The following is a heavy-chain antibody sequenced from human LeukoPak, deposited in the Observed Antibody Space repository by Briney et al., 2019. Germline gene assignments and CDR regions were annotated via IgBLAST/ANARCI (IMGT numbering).Heavy chain of an antibody. Sequence: PSETLSLTCTVSGGSISSYYWSWIRQPPGKGLEWIGYIYYSGSTNYNPSLKSRVTISVDTSKNQFSLKLSSVTAADTAVYYCARDKYGITILDWGQGTLVTVSS. D-gene: IGHD3-9*01. CDR3: ARDKYGITILD. V-gene: IGHV4-59*01. CDR1: GGSISSYY. CDR2: IYYSGST. J-gene: IGHJ4*02.